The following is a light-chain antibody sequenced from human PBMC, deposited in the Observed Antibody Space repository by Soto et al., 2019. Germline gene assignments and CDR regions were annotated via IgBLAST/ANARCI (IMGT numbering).Light chain of an antibody. Sequence: EIVLTQSPGTLSLSPGERATLSCRASQSVSNNYLAWYQQKPGQAPRLLIYGASNRAIGIPDRFSGSGSGTDFTLTISRLEPEGFAVYYCQQYGSSGTFGQGTKVDI. CDR2: GAS. J-gene: IGKJ1*01. CDR1: QSVSNNY. CDR3: QQYGSSGT. V-gene: IGKV3-20*01.